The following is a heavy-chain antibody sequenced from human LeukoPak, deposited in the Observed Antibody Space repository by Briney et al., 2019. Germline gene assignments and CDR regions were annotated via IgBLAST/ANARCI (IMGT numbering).Heavy chain of an antibody. Sequence: PGRSLRLSCAASGFTFSSYGMHWVRQAPGKGLEWVAVISYDGSSKNYADSVKGRFTISRDNSKNTLYLQMNSLRADDTAVYYRAKDLKSAYCSGGSCYPGSVDYWGQGTLVTVSS. V-gene: IGHV3-30*18. D-gene: IGHD2-15*01. CDR3: AKDLKSAYCSGGSCYPGSVDY. CDR2: ISYDGSSK. CDR1: GFTFSSYG. J-gene: IGHJ4*02.